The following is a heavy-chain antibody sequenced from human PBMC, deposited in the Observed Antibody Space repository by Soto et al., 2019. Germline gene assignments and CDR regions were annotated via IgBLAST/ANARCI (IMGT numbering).Heavy chain of an antibody. V-gene: IGHV3-23*01. D-gene: IGHD2-15*01. CDR2: ISGSGGTT. CDR1: GFTFSTYA. CDR3: ARYCSPTSCTIRYGMDV. Sequence: EVQLLESGGGLVQPGGSLRLSCVASGFTFSTYAMSWVRQAPREGLKWVSTISGSGGTTYYADSVKGRFTLSRDNSKNTLYLQVNSLRAEDSAKYYCARYCSPTSCTIRYGMDVWGQGTTVTVS. J-gene: IGHJ6*02.